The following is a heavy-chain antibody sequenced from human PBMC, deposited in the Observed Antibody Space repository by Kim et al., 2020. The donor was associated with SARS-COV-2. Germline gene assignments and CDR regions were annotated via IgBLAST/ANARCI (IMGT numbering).Heavy chain of an antibody. V-gene: IGHV3-33*01. CDR1: GFTFSSYG. J-gene: IGHJ2*01. Sequence: GGSLRLSCAASGFTFSSYGMHWVRQAPGKGLEWVAVIWYDGSTKYYADSVKGRFTISRDNSTNTLYLQMNSLRAEDTAVYYCAREGYYFDSSGYLAYF. D-gene: IGHD3-22*01. CDR3: AREGYYFDSSGYLAYF. CDR2: IWYDGSTK.